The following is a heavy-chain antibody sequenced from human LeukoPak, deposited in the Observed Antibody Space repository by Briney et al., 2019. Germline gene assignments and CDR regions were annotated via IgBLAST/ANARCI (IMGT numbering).Heavy chain of an antibody. Sequence: PGRSLRLSCAASGFTFSSYAMHWVRQAPGKGLEWVAVISYDGSNKYYADSVKGRFTISRDNSKNTLYLQMNSLRAEDTAVYYCARGRLRWPKIDYWGQGTLVTVSS. CDR2: ISYDGSNK. CDR3: ARGRLRWPKIDY. V-gene: IGHV3-30*04. J-gene: IGHJ4*02. D-gene: IGHD4-23*01. CDR1: GFTFSSYA.